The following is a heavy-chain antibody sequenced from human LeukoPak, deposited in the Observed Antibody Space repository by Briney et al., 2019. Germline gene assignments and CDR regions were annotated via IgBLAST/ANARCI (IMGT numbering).Heavy chain of an antibody. D-gene: IGHD5-12*01. V-gene: IGHV3-11*04. CDR1: GFTFSDYN. CDR3: ARDGATFSGYDWFYYMDV. CDR2: ISRSGSTK. Sequence: PGGSLRLSCAASGFTFSDYNMRWIRQAPGKGLEGVSSISRSGSTKYYADSVKGRFTISRDNAKNSLFLQMNSLRGEDTAVYYCARDGATFSGYDWFYYMDVWGKGTTVTVSS. J-gene: IGHJ6*03.